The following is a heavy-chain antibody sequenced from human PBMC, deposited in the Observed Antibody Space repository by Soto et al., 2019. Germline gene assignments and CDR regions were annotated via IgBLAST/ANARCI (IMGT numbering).Heavy chain of an antibody. J-gene: IGHJ4*02. CDR2: IIPIFGTA. CDR3: ATTHHRMVVAASDY. V-gene: IGHV1-69*06. D-gene: IGHD2-15*01. Sequence: QVQLVQSGAEVKKPGSSVKVSCKASGGTFSSYAISWVRQAPGQGLEWMGGIIPIFGTANYAQKFQVRVTITADKSTSTAYMELSSVRSEDTAVYYCATTHHRMVVAASDYWGQGTLVTVSS. CDR1: GGTFSSYA.